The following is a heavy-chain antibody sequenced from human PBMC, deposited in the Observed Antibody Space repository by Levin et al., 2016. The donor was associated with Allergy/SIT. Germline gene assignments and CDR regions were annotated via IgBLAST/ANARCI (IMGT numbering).Heavy chain of an antibody. CDR1: GFLFSNYE. CDR2: ITTGGSFT. CDR3: ARAPSSTSALDV. V-gene: IGHV3-48*03. Sequence: GESLKISCGASGFLFSNYEMNWVRQAPGKGLEWLSCITTGGSFTYYADSVRGRFTISRDNAKRSLYLQMNSLRAQDTATYFCARAPSSTSALDVWGQGTAVTVSS. J-gene: IGHJ6*02.